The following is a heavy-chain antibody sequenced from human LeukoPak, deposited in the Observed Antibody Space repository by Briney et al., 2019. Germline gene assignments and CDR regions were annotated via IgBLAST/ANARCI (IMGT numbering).Heavy chain of an antibody. CDR3: ARTTWYSSGLTASPYYYGMDV. CDR2: ISSSGSTI. CDR1: GFTFSSCE. V-gene: IGHV3-48*03. D-gene: IGHD6-19*01. J-gene: IGHJ6*02. Sequence: GGSLRLSCAASGFTFSSCEMNWVRQAPGKGLEWVSYISSSGSTIYYADSVKGRFTISRDNAKNSLYLQMNSLRAEDTAVCYCARTTWYSSGLTASPYYYGMDVWGQGTTVTVSS.